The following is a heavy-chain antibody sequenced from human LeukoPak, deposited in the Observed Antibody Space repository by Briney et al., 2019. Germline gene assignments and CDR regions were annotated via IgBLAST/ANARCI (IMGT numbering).Heavy chain of an antibody. J-gene: IGHJ4*02. Sequence: PSETLSLTCTVSGGSISSYYWSWIRQPAGKGLEWIGRIYTSGSTNYNPSLKSRVTMSVDTSKNQFSLKLSSVTAADTAVYYCASQLLWFGELGNDYWGQGTLVTVSS. V-gene: IGHV4-4*07. CDR1: GGSISSYY. D-gene: IGHD3-10*01. CDR3: ASQLLWFGELGNDY. CDR2: IYTSGST.